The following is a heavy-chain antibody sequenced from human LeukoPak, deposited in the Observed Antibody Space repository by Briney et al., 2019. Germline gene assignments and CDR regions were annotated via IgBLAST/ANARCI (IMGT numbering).Heavy chain of an antibody. CDR2: INPSGGST. CDR1: GYTFTSYY. V-gene: IGHV1-46*01. CDR3: ARSPHYYDSSGYYYYYYYYMDV. Sequence: ASVKVSCKASGYTFTSYYMHWVRQAPGQGLEWMGIINPSGGSTSYAQKFQGRVTMTRDMSTSTVYMELSSLRSEDTAVYYCARSPHYYDSSGYYYYYYYYMDVWGKGTTVTVSS. J-gene: IGHJ6*03. D-gene: IGHD3-22*01.